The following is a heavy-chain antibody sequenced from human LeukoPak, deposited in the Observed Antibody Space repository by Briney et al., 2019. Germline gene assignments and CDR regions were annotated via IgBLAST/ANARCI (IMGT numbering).Heavy chain of an antibody. CDR2: INHSGST. J-gene: IGHJ6*02. CDR3: ARGVRYCSSTSCYTGRYYYYGMDV. CDR1: GGSISSYY. D-gene: IGHD2-2*02. Sequence: SETLSLTCTVSGGSISSYYWSWIRQPPGKGLEWIGEINHSGSTNYNPSLKSRVTISVDTSKNQFSLKLSSVTAADTAVYYCARGVRYCSSTSCYTGRYYYYGMDVWGQGTTVTVSS. V-gene: IGHV4-34*01.